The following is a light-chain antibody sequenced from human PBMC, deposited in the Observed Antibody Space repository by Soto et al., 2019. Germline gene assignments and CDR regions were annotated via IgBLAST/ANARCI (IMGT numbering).Light chain of an antibody. CDR1: QSISIT. CDR3: QQYNNWPRT. J-gene: IGKJ4*01. V-gene: IGKV3-15*01. Sequence: EIVMTQSPATLSVSPGERATLSCRASQSISITLAWYQQKTGQAPRLLIYGASTRATDIPASFSGSGSGTEFTLTISGLHSEDVAVYYCQQYNNWPRTFGGGTKVEI. CDR2: GAS.